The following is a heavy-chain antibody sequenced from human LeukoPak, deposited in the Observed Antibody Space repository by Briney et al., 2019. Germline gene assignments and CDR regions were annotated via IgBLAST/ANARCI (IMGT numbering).Heavy chain of an antibody. CDR3: ARIAVLLWFGVDNWFDP. Sequence: SETLSLTCAGYGGSFSGYYWSWIRQPPGKGLEWIGEINHSGSTNYNPSLKSRVTIAVDTSKNQFSLKLSSVTAADTAVYYCARIAVLLWFGVDNWFDPWGQGTLVTVSS. CDR2: INHSGST. CDR1: GGSFSGYY. J-gene: IGHJ5*02. D-gene: IGHD3-10*01. V-gene: IGHV4-34*01.